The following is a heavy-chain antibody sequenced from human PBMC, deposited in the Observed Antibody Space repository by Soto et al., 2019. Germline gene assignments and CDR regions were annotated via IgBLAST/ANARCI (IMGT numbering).Heavy chain of an antibody. CDR1: GDSVSSNSAT. CDR2: TFYRSKWYN. J-gene: IGHJ4*02. V-gene: IGHV6-1*01. Sequence: SQTLSLTCAISGDSVSSNSATWHWIRQSPSRGLEWLGRTFYRSKWYNDYGLSVKSRITINPDTSKNQFSLHLNSVTPEDTAVYYCARLTVVPYYFDSWGQGTLVTVSS. D-gene: IGHD2-2*01. CDR3: ARLTVVPYYFDS.